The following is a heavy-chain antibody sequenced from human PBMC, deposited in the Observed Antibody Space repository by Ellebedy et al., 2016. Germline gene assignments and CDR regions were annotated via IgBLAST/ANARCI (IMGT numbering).Heavy chain of an antibody. CDR3: ASGDTAMVTPAFDY. Sequence: GGSLRLSXAASGFTFDDYAMHWVRQAPGKGLEWVSGISWNSGSIGYADSVKGRFTISRDNAKNSLYLQMNSLRAEDTALYYCASGDTAMVTPAFDYWGQGTLVTVSS. CDR2: ISWNSGSI. D-gene: IGHD5-18*01. CDR1: GFTFDDYA. J-gene: IGHJ4*02. V-gene: IGHV3-9*01.